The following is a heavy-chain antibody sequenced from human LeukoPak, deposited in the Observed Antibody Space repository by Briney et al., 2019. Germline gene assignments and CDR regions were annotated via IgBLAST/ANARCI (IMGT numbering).Heavy chain of an antibody. D-gene: IGHD2-21*02. J-gene: IGHJ4*02. CDR1: GFTFDNYA. CDR2: ISGSGGST. V-gene: IGHV3-23*01. Sequence: GGSLRLSCAASGFTFDNYAMSWVRQAPGKGLEWVSVISGSGGSTYYADSVKGRFTISRDNSKNTLYLQMSSLRAEDTAVYYCAKQYGDPRRSQDSWGQGALVTVSS. CDR3: AKQYGDPRRSQDS.